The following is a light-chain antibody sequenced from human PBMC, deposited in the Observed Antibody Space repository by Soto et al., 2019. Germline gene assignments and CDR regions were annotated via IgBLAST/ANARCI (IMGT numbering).Light chain of an antibody. Sequence: EIVLTQSPATLSLSPGERATLSCRASQSVSGCLAWYQQKPGQAPRLLIFDASNRATGIPARFSGSGSGTDFTLTISSLEPEDFAIYYCQQRCNWPPVTFG. V-gene: IGKV3-11*01. CDR3: QQRCNWPPVT. CDR1: QSVSGC. J-gene: IGKJ4*01. CDR2: DAS.